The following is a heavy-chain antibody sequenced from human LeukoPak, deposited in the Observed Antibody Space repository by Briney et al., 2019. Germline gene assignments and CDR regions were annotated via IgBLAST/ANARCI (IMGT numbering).Heavy chain of an antibody. V-gene: IGHV3-30-3*01. CDR1: GFTFGSSV. CDR2: ISYDGSNK. J-gene: IGHJ4*02. Sequence: PGRSLRLSCADSGFTFGSSVMHWVRQAPGKGLEWVAVISYDGSNKYCADSVKGRFTISRDNSQNTLYLEMISLRTDDTAVYYCAREKSTALFDYWGQGTLVTVSS. CDR3: AREKSTALFDY.